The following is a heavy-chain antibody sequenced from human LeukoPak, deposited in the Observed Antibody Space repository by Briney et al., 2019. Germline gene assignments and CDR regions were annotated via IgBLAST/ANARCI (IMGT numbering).Heavy chain of an antibody. Sequence: ASVKVSCKASGYTFTGHYMHWVRQAPGQGLEWMGRIISMASETNYAQEFQGKVTITADKSTSTTYMELSSLRSEDTAVYYCAVSREAGGSLDYWGQGTLVTVSS. D-gene: IGHD2-15*01. J-gene: IGHJ4*02. CDR1: GYTFTGHY. CDR2: IISMASET. CDR3: AVSREAGGSLDY. V-gene: IGHV1-46*01.